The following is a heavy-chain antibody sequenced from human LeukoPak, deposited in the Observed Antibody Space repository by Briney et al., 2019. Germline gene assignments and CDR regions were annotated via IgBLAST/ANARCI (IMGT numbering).Heavy chain of an antibody. D-gene: IGHD3-10*01. CDR1: GYTFTSYG. CDR3: AREFGSGSFNWFDP. V-gene: IGHV1-18*01. J-gene: IGHJ5*02. Sequence: ASVKVSCKASGYTFTSYGISWVRPAPGQGLEWMGWINAYNGHTNYAQKLRGRGTMTTDTSTSTGYMELRSLRSDDTAVYYCAREFGSGSFNWFDPWGQGTLVTVSS. CDR2: INAYNGHT.